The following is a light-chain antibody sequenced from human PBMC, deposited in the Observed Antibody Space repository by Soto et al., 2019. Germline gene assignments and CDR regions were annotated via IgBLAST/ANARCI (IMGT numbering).Light chain of an antibody. J-gene: IGLJ1*01. CDR2: DNN. Sequence: QSVLTQPPSVSAAPGQKVTISCSGSGSNIGNNFVSWYQHFPGTAPKLLIYDNNKRPSGIPDRFSGSKSGTSATLGVTGLQTGDEADYYCGAWDNSLSAYVFGGGTKVTVL. V-gene: IGLV1-51*01. CDR1: GSNIGNNF. CDR3: GAWDNSLSAYV.